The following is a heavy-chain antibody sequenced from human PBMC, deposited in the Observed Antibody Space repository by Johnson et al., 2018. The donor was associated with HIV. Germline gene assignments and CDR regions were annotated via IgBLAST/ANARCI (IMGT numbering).Heavy chain of an antibody. CDR1: GFNFSDYY. CDR3: ARVSNHAFDI. J-gene: IGHJ3*02. CDR2: IYSGGST. Sequence: VQLVESGGGLVKPGGSLRLSCAASGFNFSDYYMSWIRQAPGKGLEWISVIYSGGSTYYADSVKGRFTISRDNSKNTLYLQMNSLRAEDTAVYYCARVSNHAFDIWGQGTMVTVSS. V-gene: IGHV3-66*01.